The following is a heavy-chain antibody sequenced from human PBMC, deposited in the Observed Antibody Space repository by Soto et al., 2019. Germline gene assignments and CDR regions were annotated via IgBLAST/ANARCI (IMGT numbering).Heavy chain of an antibody. J-gene: IGHJ6*02. Sequence: SETLSLTCTVSGGSISSYYWSWIRQPPGKGLEWIGYIYYSGSTNYNPSLKSRVTISVDTSKNQFSLKLSSVTAADTAVYYCARYRGSGGFRRGGYYYYGMDVWGQGTTVTVYS. V-gene: IGHV4-59*01. CDR2: IYYSGST. CDR3: ARYRGSGGFRRGGYYYYGMDV. D-gene: IGHD6-19*01. CDR1: GGSISSYY.